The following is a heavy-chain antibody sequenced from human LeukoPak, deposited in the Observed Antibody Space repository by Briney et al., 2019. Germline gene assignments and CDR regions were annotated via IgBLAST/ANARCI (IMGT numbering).Heavy chain of an antibody. D-gene: IGHD2-15*01. J-gene: IGHJ4*02. CDR1: GFTFSSYG. V-gene: IGHV3-33*01. Sequence: PGGSLRLSCAASGFTFSSYGMHWVRQAPGKGLVWVAVIWYDGSNKYYADSVKGRFTISRDNSKNTLYLQMNSLRAEDTAVYYCARDLLGYCSGGSCYLLDYWGQGTLVTVSS. CDR2: IWYDGSNK. CDR3: ARDLLGYCSGGSCYLLDY.